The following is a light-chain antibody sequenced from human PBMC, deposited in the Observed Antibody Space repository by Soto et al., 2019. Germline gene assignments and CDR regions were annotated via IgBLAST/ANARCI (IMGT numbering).Light chain of an antibody. CDR3: QQYDTYLWT. CDR2: GAS. CDR1: QSVSSSY. Sequence: EMMMTPSPATLSVSPLERAAFFFRASQSVSSSYLAWYQQKPGQAPRLLIYGASNMATGIPDRFSGSGSGTEFTLTISSLQPDDFATYYCQQYDTYLWTFGQGTKVDI. V-gene: IGKV3-20*01. J-gene: IGKJ1*01.